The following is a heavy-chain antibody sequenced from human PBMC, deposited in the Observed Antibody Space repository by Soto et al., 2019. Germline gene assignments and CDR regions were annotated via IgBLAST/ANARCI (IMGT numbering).Heavy chain of an antibody. V-gene: IGHV4-59*01. J-gene: IGHJ4*02. D-gene: IGHD3-16*02. CDR1: GGSISSYY. Sequence: SETLSLTCTVSGGSISSYYWSWIRQPPGKGLEWIGYIYYSGSTNYNPSLKSRVTISVDTSKNQFSLKLSSVTAADTAVYYCARGRLGELSLSYYFDYWGQGTLVTVSS. CDR3: ARGRLGELSLSYYFDY. CDR2: IYYSGST.